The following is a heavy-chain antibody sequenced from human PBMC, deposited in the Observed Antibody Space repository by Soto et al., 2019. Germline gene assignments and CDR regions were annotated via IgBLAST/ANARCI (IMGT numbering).Heavy chain of an antibody. CDR1: GYTFTSYG. Sequence: QVQLVQSGAEVKKPGASVKVSCKASGYTFTSYGISWVRQAPGQGLEWMGWISAYNGNTNYAQKLQGRVTMTTDTSTSTAYMELRSLRSDDTAVYYCASEAPDIVVVPVAHPGPYYYYGMDVWGQGTTVTVSS. V-gene: IGHV1-18*01. CDR3: ASEAPDIVVVPVAHPGPYYYYGMDV. D-gene: IGHD2-2*01. CDR2: ISAYNGNT. J-gene: IGHJ6*02.